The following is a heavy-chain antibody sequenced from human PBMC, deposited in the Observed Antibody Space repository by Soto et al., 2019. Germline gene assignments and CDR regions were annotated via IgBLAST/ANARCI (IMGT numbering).Heavy chain of an antibody. V-gene: IGHV1-69*01. CDR3: ARDRREVRGGIFDY. Sequence: QVQLVQSGAEVKKPGSSVKVSCKASGGTFSSYAISWVRQAPGQGLEWMGGIIPIFGTANYAQKFQGRVTITADESTSTAYMELSSLRSDDTAVYYCARDRREVRGGIFDYWGQGTLVTVSS. J-gene: IGHJ4*02. CDR1: GGTFSSYA. D-gene: IGHD3-10*01. CDR2: IIPIFGTA.